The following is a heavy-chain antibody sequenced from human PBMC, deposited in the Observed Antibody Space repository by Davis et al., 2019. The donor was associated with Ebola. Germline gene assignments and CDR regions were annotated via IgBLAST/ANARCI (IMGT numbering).Heavy chain of an antibody. V-gene: IGHV1-8*01. CDR3: ASSASTPVTTGY. Sequence: AASVTVSCKASGYTFTSYDINWVRQATGQGLEWMGWMNPNSGNTGYAQNFQGRVTMTRNTSISTAYMELSSLRSEDTAVYYCASSASTPVTTGYWGQETLVTVSS. CDR1: GYTFTSYD. D-gene: IGHD4-17*01. J-gene: IGHJ4*02. CDR2: MNPNSGNT.